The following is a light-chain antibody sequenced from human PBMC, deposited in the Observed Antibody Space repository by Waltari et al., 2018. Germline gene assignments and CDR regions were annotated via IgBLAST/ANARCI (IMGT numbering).Light chain of an antibody. CDR3: QQSHSFPFT. CDR2: TAS. V-gene: IGKV1-39*01. Sequence: DIQMTQSPSSLSASVGDGVTITCQTSQSISNYLNWYQQKPGKAPNLLIYTASTLQSGVPSRFSGSGSGTDFTLTINNLQPEDFATYYCQQSHSFPFTFGQGTRVAI. J-gene: IGKJ5*01. CDR1: QSISNY.